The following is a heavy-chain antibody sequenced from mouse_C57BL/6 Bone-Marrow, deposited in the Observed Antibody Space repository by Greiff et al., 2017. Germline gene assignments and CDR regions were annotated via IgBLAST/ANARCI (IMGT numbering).Heavy chain of an antibody. J-gene: IGHJ2*01. D-gene: IGHD2-3*01. Sequence: LQLKESGAELVRPGASVKLSCTASGFKIKDDYIHWVKQRLEQGLEWIGWIDPEIGDTEYASKFQGKATITSDTSSNTAYLQLSSLTSEDTAVYYCSSFDGNYFDFWGQGTPLTGAS. CDR3: SSFDGNYFDF. V-gene: IGHV14-4*01. CDR1: GFKIKDDY. CDR2: IDPEIGDT.